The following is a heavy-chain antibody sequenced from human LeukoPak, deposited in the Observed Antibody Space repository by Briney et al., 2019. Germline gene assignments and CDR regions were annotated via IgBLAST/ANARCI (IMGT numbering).Heavy chain of an antibody. CDR1: GHTFTGCY. J-gene: IGHJ4*02. CDR3: ASIAADDRSADY. CDR2: INPNSGGT. D-gene: IGHD6-13*01. V-gene: IGHV1-2*02. Sequence: GASVKVSCKASGHTFTGCYMHWVRQAPGQGLEWMGWINPNSGGTNYAQKFQGRVTMTRDTSISTAYMELSRLRSDDTAVYYCASIAADDRSADYWGQGTLVTVSS.